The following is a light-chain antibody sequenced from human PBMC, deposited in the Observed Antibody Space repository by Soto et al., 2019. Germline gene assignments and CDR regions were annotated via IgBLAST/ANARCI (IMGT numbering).Light chain of an antibody. CDR3: MQALQPPHT. Sequence: DIVMTQSPLSLPITPGEAASISCRPNQSLLHTTGDNYLDWYVQKPGQSPQLLIYMGSSRASGVPDRFSGGGSGTEFTLKISRVEAEDVGVYYCMQALQPPHTFGQGTRLEIK. CDR1: QSLLHTTGDNY. J-gene: IGKJ2*01. V-gene: IGKV2-28*01. CDR2: MGS.